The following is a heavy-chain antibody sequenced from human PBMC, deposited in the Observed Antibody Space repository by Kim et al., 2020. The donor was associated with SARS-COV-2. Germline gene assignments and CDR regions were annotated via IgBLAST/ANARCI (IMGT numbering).Heavy chain of an antibody. CDR3: TTDLLEWELTDAFDI. Sequence: PVKDRFTISRKNSKTTLYLQMTSLKTEDTAVYYCTTDLLEWELTDAFDIWGQGTMVTVSS. V-gene: IGHV3-15*01. J-gene: IGHJ3*02. D-gene: IGHD1-26*01.